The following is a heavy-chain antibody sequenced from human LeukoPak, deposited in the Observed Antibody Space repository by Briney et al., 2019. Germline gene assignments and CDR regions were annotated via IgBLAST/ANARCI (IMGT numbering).Heavy chain of an antibody. CDR3: ARTISVTDYFDY. J-gene: IGHJ4*02. CDR2: IDWDDDK. CDR1: GFSLSTARMR. D-gene: IGHD2-2*02. Sequence: SGPTLVNPTQRLTLTCTFSGFSLSTARMRVSWIRQPPGKALEWLARIDWDDDKFYKTSLKTRLTISKDTSKNQVILIMTNMDPVDTATYYCARTISVTDYFDYWGPGTLVTVSS. V-gene: IGHV2-70*04.